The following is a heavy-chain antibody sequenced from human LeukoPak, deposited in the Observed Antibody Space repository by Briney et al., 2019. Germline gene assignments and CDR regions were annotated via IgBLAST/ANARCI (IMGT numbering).Heavy chain of an antibody. CDR2: IYYSGGT. J-gene: IGHJ6*03. CDR1: NDSISSYY. Sequence: SETLSLTCTVPNDSISSYYWSWIRQPPGKGLEWIGYIYYSGGTNYNPSLKSRVTISVDTSKNQFSLKLSSVTAADTAVYYCARVRTSCNPECDYYYMDVWGKGTTVTVSS. CDR3: ARVRTSCNPECDYYYMDV. D-gene: IGHD2-2*01. V-gene: IGHV4-59*01.